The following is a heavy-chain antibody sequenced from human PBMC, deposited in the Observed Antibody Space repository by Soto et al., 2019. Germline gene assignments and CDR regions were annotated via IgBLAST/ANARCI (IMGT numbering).Heavy chain of an antibody. CDR2: ISYDGSNK. CDR3: ARETRPAYCGGDCFVGYYFDY. D-gene: IGHD2-21*02. V-gene: IGHV3-30-3*01. CDR1: GFTFSSYA. J-gene: IGHJ4*02. Sequence: HPGGSLRLSCAASGFTFSSYAMHWVRQAPGKGLEWVAVISYDGSNKYYADSVKGRFTISRDNSKNTLYLQMNSLRAEDTAVYYCARETRPAYCGGDCFVGYYFDYWGQGTLVTVSS.